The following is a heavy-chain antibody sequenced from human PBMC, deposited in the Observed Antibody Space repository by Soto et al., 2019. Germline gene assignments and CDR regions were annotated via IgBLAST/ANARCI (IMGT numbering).Heavy chain of an antibody. CDR3: ARARYDYGDYGGFCY. Sequence: QVQLQESGPGLVKPSQTLSLTCTVSGGSISSGDYYWSWIRQPPGKGLEWIGYIYYSGSAYYNPSLKSRVPRSVDTSKNQCALKRGSVTAADTAVYYCARARYDYGDYGGFCYWGQGTLVTVSS. D-gene: IGHD4-17*01. V-gene: IGHV4-30-4*01. J-gene: IGHJ4*02. CDR2: IYYSGSA. CDR1: GGSISSGDYY.